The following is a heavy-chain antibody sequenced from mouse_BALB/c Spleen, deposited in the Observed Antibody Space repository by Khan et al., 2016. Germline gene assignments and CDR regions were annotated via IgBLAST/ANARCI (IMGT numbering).Heavy chain of an antibody. CDR2: INPSIDGT. J-gene: IGHJ2*01. V-gene: IGHV1S136*01. D-gene: IGHD2-4*01. CDR3: ARSTMITFFDY. CDR1: GYTFTSYV. Sequence: EVQLQESGPELVKPGASVKMSCKASGYTFTSYVMHWGKQKPGQGLEWIGYINPSIDGTKYNEKLKGKATLTSDKSSSTAYMELSSLTSEDSAVYYCARSTMITFFDYWGQGTTLTVSS.